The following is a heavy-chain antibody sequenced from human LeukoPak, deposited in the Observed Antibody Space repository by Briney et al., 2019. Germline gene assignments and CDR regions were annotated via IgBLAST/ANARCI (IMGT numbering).Heavy chain of an antibody. CDR2: IYPGDSDT. Sequence: GESLKIPCKGSGYSFTSYWIGWVRQMPGKGLEWMGIIYPGDSDTRYSPSFQGQVTISADKSISTAYLQWSSLKASDTAMYYCVRLGIYYYDSSEYYFDYWGQGALVTVSS. V-gene: IGHV5-51*01. J-gene: IGHJ4*02. CDR1: GYSFTSYW. D-gene: IGHD3-22*01. CDR3: VRLGIYYYDSSEYYFDY.